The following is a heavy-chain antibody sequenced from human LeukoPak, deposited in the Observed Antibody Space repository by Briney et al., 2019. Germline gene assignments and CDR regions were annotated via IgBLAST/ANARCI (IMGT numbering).Heavy chain of an antibody. J-gene: IGHJ4*02. V-gene: IGHV4-38-2*02. D-gene: IGHD3-9*01. CDR3: ARGEYDILTGYYEGFDY. CDR1: GYSISSGYY. Sequence: KPSETPSLTCTVSGYSISSGYYWGWIRQPPGKGLEWIGSTYHSGSTYYNPSLKSRVTISVDTSKNQFSLKLSSVTAADTAVYYCARGEYDILTGYYEGFDYWGQGTLVAVSS. CDR2: TYHSGST.